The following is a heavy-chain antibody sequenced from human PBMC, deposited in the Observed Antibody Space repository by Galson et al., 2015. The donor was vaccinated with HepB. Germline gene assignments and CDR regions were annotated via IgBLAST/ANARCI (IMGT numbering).Heavy chain of an antibody. D-gene: IGHD4-17*01. CDR1: GYSFASYW. CDR2: IYPGDSDT. Sequence: QSGAEVKKPGESLQISCPGSGYSFASYWIVWVRQMPGKGLEWMGIIYPGDSDTRYNPSFQGQVTISADRSISTAFLQWSSLKASDTAMYYCARRVDDGPFDYWGQGTLVSVSS. CDR3: ARRVDDGPFDY. J-gene: IGHJ4*02. V-gene: IGHV5-51*03.